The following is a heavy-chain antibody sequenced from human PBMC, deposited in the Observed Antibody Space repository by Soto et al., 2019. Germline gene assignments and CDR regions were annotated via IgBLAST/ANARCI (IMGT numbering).Heavy chain of an antibody. CDR1: GYTFTNSG. Sequence: ASVKVSCKASGYTFTNSGISWVRQAPGQGLEWMGWISTDNGNTNYAQKLQGRVTMTRDTSTSTVYMDLNSLRSEDTAVFYCTREPPGTGYFDFWGQGTLVTVSS. V-gene: IGHV1-18*01. CDR3: TREPPGTGYFDF. D-gene: IGHD1-1*01. CDR2: ISTDNGNT. J-gene: IGHJ4*02.